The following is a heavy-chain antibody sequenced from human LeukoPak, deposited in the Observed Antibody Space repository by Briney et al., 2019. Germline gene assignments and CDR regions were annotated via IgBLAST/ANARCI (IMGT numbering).Heavy chain of an antibody. D-gene: IGHD5-18*01. J-gene: IGHJ4*02. Sequence: SVKVSCKASGGTFSSYAISWVRQAPGQGLEWMGRIIPIFGTANYAQKFQGRVTIITDESTSTAYMELSSLRSEDTAVYYCAVWLMDTAMVKDFDYWGQGTLVTVSS. V-gene: IGHV1-69*05. CDR1: GGTFSSYA. CDR2: IIPIFGTA. CDR3: AVWLMDTAMVKDFDY.